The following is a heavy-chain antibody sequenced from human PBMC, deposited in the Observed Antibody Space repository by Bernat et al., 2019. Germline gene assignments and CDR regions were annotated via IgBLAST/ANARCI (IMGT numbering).Heavy chain of an antibody. D-gene: IGHD2-21*02. CDR3: ARGPLNCGGDCYPSDAFDI. CDR2: IYYSGST. V-gene: IGHV4-39*01. CDR1: GGSISSSSYY. Sequence: QLQLQESGPGLVKPSETLSLTCTVSGGSISSSSYYWGWIRQPPGKGLGWIGSIYYSGSTYYNPSPKSRVTISVDTSKNQFSLKLSSVTAADTAVYYCARGPLNCGGDCYPSDAFDIWGQGTMVTVSS. J-gene: IGHJ3*02.